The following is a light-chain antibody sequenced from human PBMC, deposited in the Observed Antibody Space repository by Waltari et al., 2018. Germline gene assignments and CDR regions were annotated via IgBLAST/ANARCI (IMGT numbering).Light chain of an antibody. CDR3: ALYMGSGIWV. CDR1: SGSLSTTSY. J-gene: IGLJ3*02. CDR2: KAN. Sequence: QTVVTQEPSLSVSPGGTVTLTCALSSGSLSTTSYAPCYQQTPAQAPPPPVSKANARPSGVPDRFSGSILGNTAALTITGAQADDESDYYCALYMGSGIWVFGGGTRLTVL. V-gene: IGLV8-61*01.